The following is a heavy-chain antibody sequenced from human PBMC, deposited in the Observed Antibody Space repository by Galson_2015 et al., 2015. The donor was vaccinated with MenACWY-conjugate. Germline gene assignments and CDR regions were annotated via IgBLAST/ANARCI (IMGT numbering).Heavy chain of an antibody. D-gene: IGHD1-26*01. Sequence: QSGAEVKKPGESLKISCKGSGYSFSTYWIGWVRQMPGKGLEWMGLISPDDSNTRYSPAFEGRVTISADNSITTAYLQWNSLQASDTAMYYCVRHPPGGRGMDVWGQGTTVTVSS. CDR1: GYSFSTYW. V-gene: IGHV5-51*01. CDR3: VRHPPGGRGMDV. J-gene: IGHJ6*02. CDR2: ISPDDSNT.